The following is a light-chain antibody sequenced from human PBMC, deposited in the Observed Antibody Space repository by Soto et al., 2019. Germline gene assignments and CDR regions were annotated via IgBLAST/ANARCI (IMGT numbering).Light chain of an antibody. CDR1: QSVSSY. Sequence: EIVLTQSPATLSLSPGERATLSCRASQSVSSYLAWYQQKPGQAPRLLIYDASNRATGIPARFSGSGSGTDFTLTISSLEPEDFAVYYCQQRSNSPLTFGGVTTVDI. J-gene: IGKJ4*01. V-gene: IGKV3-11*01. CDR3: QQRSNSPLT. CDR2: DAS.